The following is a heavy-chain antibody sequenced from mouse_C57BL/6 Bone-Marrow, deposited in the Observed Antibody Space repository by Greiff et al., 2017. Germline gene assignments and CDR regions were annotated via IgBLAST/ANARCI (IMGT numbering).Heavy chain of an antibody. CDR3: ARYFYSYGSSGFAY. J-gene: IGHJ3*01. V-gene: IGHV1-64*01. D-gene: IGHD1-1*01. Sequence: QVQLQQPGAELVKPGASVKLSCKASGYTFTSYWMHWVKQRPGQGLEWIGMIHPNSGSTNYNEKLKSKATLTVDKSSSTAYMQLSSLTSEDSAVYYCARYFYSYGSSGFAYWGQGTLVTVSA. CDR2: IHPNSGST. CDR1: GYTFTSYW.